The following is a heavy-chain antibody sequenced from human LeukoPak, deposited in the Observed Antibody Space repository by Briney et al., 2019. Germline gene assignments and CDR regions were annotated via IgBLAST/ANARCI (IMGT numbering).Heavy chain of an antibody. D-gene: IGHD6-19*01. V-gene: IGHV4-34*01. CDR3: ARVLEGSSGQHWYFDL. CDR2: INHSGST. Sequence: SETLSLTCAVYGGSFSGYYWSWIRQPPGKGLEWIGEINHSGSTNYNPSLKSRVTISVDTSKNQFSLKLGSVTAADTAVYYCARVLEGSSGQHWYFDLWGRGTLVTVSS. CDR1: GGSFSGYY. J-gene: IGHJ2*01.